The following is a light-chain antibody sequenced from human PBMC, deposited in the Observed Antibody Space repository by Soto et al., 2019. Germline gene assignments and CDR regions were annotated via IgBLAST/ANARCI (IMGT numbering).Light chain of an antibody. Sequence: EIVLTQSPGTLSLSPGERATLSCRASQSVSSSYLAWYQQKPGQAPRLLIYGPSSRATGIPDRFSGSGSGTDFTLTISSLEPEDFAVYYCQQYGSSLFTFGPGTKVDIK. CDR3: QQYGSSLFT. V-gene: IGKV3-20*01. J-gene: IGKJ3*01. CDR2: GPS. CDR1: QSVSSSY.